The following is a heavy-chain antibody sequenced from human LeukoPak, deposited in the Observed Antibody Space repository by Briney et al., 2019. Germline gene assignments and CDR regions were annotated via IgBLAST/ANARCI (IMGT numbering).Heavy chain of an antibody. CDR2: INSDGSRT. CDR3: VKFEYYYDRSGYYLRGNGFDI. V-gene: IGHV3-74*01. Sequence: GGSLRLSCAASGFTISSYWMQWVRQAPGKGLVWVSGINSDGSRTDYADSVKGRFTISRDNAKNTLYLEMNSLRAEDTAVYYCVKFEYYYDRSGYYLRGNGFDIWGQGTMVTVSS. D-gene: IGHD3-22*01. CDR1: GFTISSYW. J-gene: IGHJ3*02.